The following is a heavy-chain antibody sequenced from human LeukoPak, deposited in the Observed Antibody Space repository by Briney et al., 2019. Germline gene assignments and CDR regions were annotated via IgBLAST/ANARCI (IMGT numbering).Heavy chain of an antibody. CDR1: GFTFSSYG. J-gene: IGHJ6*02. Sequence: GGSLRLSCAASGFTFSSYGMHRVRQAPGKGLEWVAVIWYDGSNKYYADSVKGRFTISRDNSKNTLYLQMNSLRAEDTAVYYCAGGPVPVSRLYYYGMDVWGQGTTVTVFS. V-gene: IGHV3-33*01. CDR2: IWYDGSNK. D-gene: IGHD2-2*01. CDR3: AGGPVPVSRLYYYGMDV.